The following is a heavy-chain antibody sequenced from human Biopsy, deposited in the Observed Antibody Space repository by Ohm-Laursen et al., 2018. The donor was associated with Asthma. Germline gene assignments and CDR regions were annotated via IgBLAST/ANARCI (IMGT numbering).Heavy chain of an antibody. Sequence: TQTLTLTCTFSGFSLKIGAVGVGWIRQPPGKAPVCLAVLYWIDDKYYSPSLRNSLTVSKDTSRHRVVLAMTNMEPRDTATYFCARAIRLEDFLTGSFTSYFDNWDLGTPVSVS. V-gene: IGHV2-5*01. D-gene: IGHD3/OR15-3a*01. CDR2: LYWIDDK. J-gene: IGHJ4*01. CDR3: ARAIRLEDFLTGSFTSYFDN. CDR1: GFSLKIGAVG.